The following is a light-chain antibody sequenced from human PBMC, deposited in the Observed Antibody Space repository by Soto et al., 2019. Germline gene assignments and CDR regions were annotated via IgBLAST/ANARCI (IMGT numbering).Light chain of an antibody. Sequence: DIQLTQSPSFLSASVGDRVTITCRASQGISSYLAWYQQKPGKAPKLLIYAASTLQSGVPSRFSGSGSGTDFTLTISSLQPEDVGTYYCLQEYSYPLIFGGGTKVDIK. V-gene: IGKV1-9*01. CDR3: LQEYSYPLI. J-gene: IGKJ4*01. CDR2: AAS. CDR1: QGISSY.